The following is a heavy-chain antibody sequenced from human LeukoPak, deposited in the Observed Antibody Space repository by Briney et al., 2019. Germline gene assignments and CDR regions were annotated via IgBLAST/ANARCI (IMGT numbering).Heavy chain of an antibody. CDR1: GFTFTSYS. Sequence: PGGSLRLSCAASGFTFTSYSMIWGRQAPGKGLEWVSTSGTNTYYADSVKGRFTISRDNSKNTLFLQMNSLRAEDTAVYHCARDKWLDYWGQGTLVTVSS. CDR3: ARDKWLDY. V-gene: IGHV3-23*01. CDR2: SGTNT. D-gene: IGHD5-24*01. J-gene: IGHJ4*02.